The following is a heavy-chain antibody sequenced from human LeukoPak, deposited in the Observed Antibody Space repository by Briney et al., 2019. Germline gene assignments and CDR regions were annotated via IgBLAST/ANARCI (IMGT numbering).Heavy chain of an antibody. D-gene: IGHD2-15*01. Sequence: PGRSLRLSCAASGFTFSSYAMHWVRQAPGKGLEWVSVIYSGGSTYYADSVKGRFTISRDNSKNTLYLQMNSLRAEDTAVYYCARTKLGYCSGDSCIDWFDPWGQGTLVTVSS. CDR3: ARTKLGYCSGDSCIDWFDP. CDR2: IYSGGST. J-gene: IGHJ5*02. V-gene: IGHV3-66*01. CDR1: GFTFSSYA.